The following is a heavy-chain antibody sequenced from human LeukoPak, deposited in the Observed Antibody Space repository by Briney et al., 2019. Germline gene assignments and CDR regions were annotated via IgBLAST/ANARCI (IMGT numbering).Heavy chain of an antibody. Sequence: SETLSLTCTVSGYSIRSGYYWGWIRQPPGKGLEWIASIYYSGSTYYNAPLKSRVTISLDTSKNQFSLNLRSVTAADTAVYYCARVRAAAVPYYFDYWGQGTLVTVSS. CDR2: IYYSGST. CDR1: GYSIRSGYY. J-gene: IGHJ4*02. CDR3: ARVRAAAVPYYFDY. D-gene: IGHD6-13*01. V-gene: IGHV4-38-2*02.